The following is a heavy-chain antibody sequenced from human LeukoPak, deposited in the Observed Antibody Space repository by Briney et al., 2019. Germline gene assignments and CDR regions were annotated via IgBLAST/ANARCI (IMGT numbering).Heavy chain of an antibody. J-gene: IGHJ4*02. CDR2: ISGSGGST. V-gene: IGHV3-23*01. CDR1: GFTFSSYS. Sequence: GGSLRLSCAASGFTFSSYSMNWVRQAPGKGLEWVSAISGSGGSTYYADSVKGRFTISRDNSKNTLYLQMNSLRAEDTAVYYCARVEMATNYYFDYWGQGTLVTVSS. D-gene: IGHD5-24*01. CDR3: ARVEMATNYYFDY.